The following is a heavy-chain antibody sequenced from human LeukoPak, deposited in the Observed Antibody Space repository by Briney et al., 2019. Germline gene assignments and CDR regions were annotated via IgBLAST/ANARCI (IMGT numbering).Heavy chain of an antibody. Sequence: GGSLRLSCAASGFTFSSYSMNWVRQAPGKGLEWVSYITTGSGTIDYADSVKGRFTISRDNAKNTLYLQMNSLRAEDTAVYYCARESGYSYGPAPYYFDYWGQGTLVTVSS. CDR2: ITTGSGTI. CDR3: ARESGYSYGPAPYYFDY. D-gene: IGHD5-18*01. V-gene: IGHV3-48*04. CDR1: GFTFSSYS. J-gene: IGHJ4*02.